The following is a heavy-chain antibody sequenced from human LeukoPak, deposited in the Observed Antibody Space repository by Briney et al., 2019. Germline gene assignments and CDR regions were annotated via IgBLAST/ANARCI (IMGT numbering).Heavy chain of an antibody. CDR3: AKDLGEWLAPIDY. CDR1: GFTFSSYA. J-gene: IGHJ4*02. D-gene: IGHD5-24*01. V-gene: IGHV3-23*01. CDR2: ISGSGGST. Sequence: GGSLRLSCAASGFTFSSYAMSWVRQVPGKGLEWVSAISGSGGSTYYADSVKGRFTISRDNSKNTLYLQMNSLRAEDTAVYYCAKDLGEWLAPIDYWGQGTLVTVSS.